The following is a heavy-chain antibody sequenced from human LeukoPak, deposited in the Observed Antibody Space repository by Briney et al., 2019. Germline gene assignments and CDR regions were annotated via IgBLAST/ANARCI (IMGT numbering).Heavy chain of an antibody. CDR2: INHSGST. D-gene: IGHD6-6*01. CDR3: ARGLDSSWSVYFDY. J-gene: IGHJ4*02. CDR1: GGSFSGYY. V-gene: IGHV4-34*01. Sequence: SETLSLTCAVYGGSFSGYYWSWIRQPPGKGLEWIGEINHSGSTNYNPSLKSRVTISVDTSKNQFSLKLSSVTAADTDVYDCARGLDSSWSVYFDYWGQGSLVTVSS.